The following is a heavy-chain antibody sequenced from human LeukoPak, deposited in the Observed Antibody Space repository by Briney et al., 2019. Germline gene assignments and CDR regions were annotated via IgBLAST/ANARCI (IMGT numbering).Heavy chain of an antibody. CDR1: GGSFSSYY. CDR3: ARTVAKAEYYFDY. CDR2: IYYSGST. Sequence: SETLSLTCAVYGGSFSSYYWSWIRQPPGKGLEWIGYIYYSGSTNYNPSLKSRVTISVDTSKNQFSLKLSSVTAADTAVYYCARTVAKAEYYFDYWGQGTLVTVSS. V-gene: IGHV4-59*01. J-gene: IGHJ4*02. D-gene: IGHD4-23*01.